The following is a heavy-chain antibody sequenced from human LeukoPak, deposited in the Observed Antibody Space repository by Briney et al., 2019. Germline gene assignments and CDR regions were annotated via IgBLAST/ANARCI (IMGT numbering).Heavy chain of an antibody. J-gene: IGHJ4*02. V-gene: IGHV1-2*02. CDR3: ARGLGYCSSTSCPAASPGDY. CDR2: INPNSGGT. CDR1: GYTFTGYY. Sequence: ASVKVSCKASGYTFTGYYMHWVRQAPGQGLEWMGWINPNSGGTNYAQKFQGRVTMTRGTSISTAYMELSRLRSDDTAVYYCARGLGYCSSTSCPAASPGDYWGQGTLVTVSS. D-gene: IGHD2-2*01.